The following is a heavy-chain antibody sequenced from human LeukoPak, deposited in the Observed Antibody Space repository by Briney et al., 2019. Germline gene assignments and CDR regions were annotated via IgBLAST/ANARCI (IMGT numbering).Heavy chain of an antibody. CDR1: GGSISSGSYY. V-gene: IGHV4-61*02. Sequence: PSETLSLTCTVSGGSISSGSYYWSWIRQPAGKGLEWIGRINTSGSTNYNPSLKSRVTISIDTSKNQFSLKLSSVTAADTAVYYCAGGRWTSSNNNWFDPWGQGTLVTVSS. CDR2: INTSGST. CDR3: AGGRWTSSNNNWFDP. D-gene: IGHD2/OR15-2a*01. J-gene: IGHJ5*02.